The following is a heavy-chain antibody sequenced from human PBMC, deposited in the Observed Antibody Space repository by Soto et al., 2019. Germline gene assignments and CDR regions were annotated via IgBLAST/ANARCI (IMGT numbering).Heavy chain of an antibody. J-gene: IGHJ4*02. CDR1: GDTFTKYD. CDR2: MNPNNGNT. CDR3: ARRKERSGPNYFDY. V-gene: IGHV1-8*01. Sequence: ASVKVSCKTSGDTFTKYDINWVRQAPGQGLEWMGWMNPNNGNTGYAQKFRGRVTMTRDTSISTAYMELSSLTSEDTAVYYCARRKERSGPNYFDYWGQGXLVTVHS. D-gene: IGHD1-26*01.